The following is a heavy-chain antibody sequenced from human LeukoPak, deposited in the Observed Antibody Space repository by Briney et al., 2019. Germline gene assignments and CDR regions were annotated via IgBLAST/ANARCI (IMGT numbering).Heavy chain of an antibody. CDR1: GFTFSNYA. CDR3: AKEEEAAVAGTDY. D-gene: IGHD6-19*01. J-gene: IGHJ4*02. Sequence: GGSLRLSCAASGFTFSNYAMTWVRQAPGKGLEWVSSISGSGDTTYYADSVKGRLTISRDNSKNTLYLQMNSLRAEDTAVYYCAKEEEAAVAGTDYWGQGTLVTVSS. CDR2: ISGSGDTT. V-gene: IGHV3-23*01.